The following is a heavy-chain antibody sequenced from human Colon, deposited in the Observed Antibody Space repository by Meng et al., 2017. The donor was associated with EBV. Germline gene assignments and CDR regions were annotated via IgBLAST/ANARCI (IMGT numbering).Heavy chain of an antibody. D-gene: IGHD3-22*01. CDR2: IHYSGST. J-gene: IGHJ5*02. Sequence: QVQLQQWGAGLLKPSEXLSLSCTVSGGSISSGTYYWGWIRQLPGKGLEWIAYIHYSGSTYYSPSLKSRVTISVDTSKNQLSLKLSSMTAADTAVYYCARYVFDSSSLYSNWFDPWGQGTLVTVSS. V-gene: IGHV4-31*03. CDR1: GGSISSGTYY. CDR3: ARYVFDSSSLYSNWFDP.